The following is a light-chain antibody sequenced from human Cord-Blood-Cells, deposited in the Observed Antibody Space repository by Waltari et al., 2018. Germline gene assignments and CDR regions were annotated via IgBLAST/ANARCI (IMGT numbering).Light chain of an antibody. Sequence: SPGQSVTISCTGTSSDVGGYNYVSWYQQHPGKAPKLMIYEVSKRPSGVPDRFSGSKSGNTASLTVSGLQAEDEADYYCSSYAGINNLGVYGTGTKVTVL. J-gene: IGLJ1*01. CDR3: SSYAGINNLGV. CDR1: SSDVGGYNY. CDR2: EVS. V-gene: IGLV2-8*01.